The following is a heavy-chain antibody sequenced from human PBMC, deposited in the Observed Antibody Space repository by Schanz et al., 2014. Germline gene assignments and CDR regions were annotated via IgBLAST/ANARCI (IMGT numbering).Heavy chain of an antibody. Sequence: VQLVESGGGVVQPGRSLRLSCAGSGFSFSDYGMHWVRQAPGRGLEWVANMNQDGSVKNYVDSVKGRFIISRDNSKNTLDLQMNSLRDEDTALYYCAKDMHKDYGGKPQAFDIWGQGTMVTVSS. CDR3: AKDMHKDYGGKPQAFDI. V-gene: IGHV3-7*01. CDR1: GFSFSDYG. D-gene: IGHD4-17*01. J-gene: IGHJ3*02. CDR2: MNQDGSVK.